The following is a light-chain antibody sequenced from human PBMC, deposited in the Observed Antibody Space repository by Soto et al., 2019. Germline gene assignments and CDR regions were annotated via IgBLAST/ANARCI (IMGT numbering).Light chain of an antibody. V-gene: IGLV2-14*01. CDR3: SSYASSNTVI. Sequence: QSALTQPASVSGSPGQSITISCTGTSSDVGGYNYVSWYQQHPDTAPKLMIYDVSNRPSGVSNRFSGSKSGNTASLTISGLQAEDEAAYTCSSYASSNTVIFGGGTKLTVL. CDR2: DVS. J-gene: IGLJ2*01. CDR1: SSDVGGYNY.